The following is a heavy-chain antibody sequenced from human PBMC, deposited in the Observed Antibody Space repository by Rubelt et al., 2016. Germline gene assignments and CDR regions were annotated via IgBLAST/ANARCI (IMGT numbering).Heavy chain of an antibody. Sequence: VQLVESGGGLVQTGRSLRLSCAASGFTFDDYAMHWVRQGPGKGLVWVSGISWNSGTTGSADSLKGRFTISRDNAKNSLYLQMNSLRVEDTAVYYCVRLRASWYSPFDYWGQGTLVTGSS. CDR2: ISWNSGTT. CDR3: VRLRASWYSPFDY. V-gene: IGHV3-9*01. J-gene: IGHJ4*02. CDR1: GFTFDDYA. D-gene: IGHD6-13*01.